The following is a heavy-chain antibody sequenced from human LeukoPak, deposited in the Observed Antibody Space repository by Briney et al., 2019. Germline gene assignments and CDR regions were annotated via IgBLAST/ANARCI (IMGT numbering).Heavy chain of an antibody. J-gene: IGHJ5*02. CDR1: GGSFSGYY. CDR3: ARGGYYGSGNDFRFDP. V-gene: IGHV4-59*01. D-gene: IGHD3-10*01. Sequence: PSETLSLTCAVYGGSFSGYYWSWIRQPPGKGLEWIGYIYYSGSTSYNPSLKSRVTISVETSKKQLSLKQRSVTAADTAVYYCARGGYYGSGNDFRFDPWGQGTLVTVSS. CDR2: IYYSGST.